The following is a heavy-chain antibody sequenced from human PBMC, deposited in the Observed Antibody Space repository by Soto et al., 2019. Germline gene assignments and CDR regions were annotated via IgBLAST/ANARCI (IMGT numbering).Heavy chain of an antibody. Sequence: QVQLHASGPGLVKPSGTLSLTCAVSGDSITGRNWWTWVRQPPRKGLEWIGGVYLSGFASFNPSLKSRVTISVDKSKNQFSLNLASVTAAATAMYYCARVRPPSSTRPAAVLYSFDYWGQGTLVTVSS. D-gene: IGHD2-2*01. CDR1: GDSITGRNW. CDR2: VYLSGFA. V-gene: IGHV4-4*02. J-gene: IGHJ4*02. CDR3: ARVRPPSSTRPAAVLYSFDY.